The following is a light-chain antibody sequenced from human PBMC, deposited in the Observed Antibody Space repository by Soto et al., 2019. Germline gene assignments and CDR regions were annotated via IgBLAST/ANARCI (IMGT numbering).Light chain of an antibody. CDR1: SSDVGGYNY. J-gene: IGLJ2*01. Sequence: QSALTQPPSASGSPGQSVTISCTGTSSDVGGYNYVSWYQHHPGKAPKLMIYEVSKRPSGVPDRFSGSKSGNTASLTVSGVQAEDEADYYCSSYAGSDNLVFGGGTTLTVL. CDR3: SSYAGSDNLV. CDR2: EVS. V-gene: IGLV2-8*01.